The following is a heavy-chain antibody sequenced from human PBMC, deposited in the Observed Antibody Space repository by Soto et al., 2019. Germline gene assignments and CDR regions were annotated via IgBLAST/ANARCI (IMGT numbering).Heavy chain of an antibody. CDR2: IIPILGIA. CDR3: ARRGTMVVKKGYYYYGMDV. D-gene: IGHD2-15*01. V-gene: IGHV1-69*02. Sequence: QVQLVQSGAEVKKPGSSVKVSCKASGGTFSSYTISWVRQAPGQGLEWMGRIIPILGIANYAQKFQGRVTITADKSTSTAYMELSSLRSEDTAVYYCARRGTMVVKKGYYYYGMDVWGQGTTVTVSS. J-gene: IGHJ6*02. CDR1: GGTFSSYT.